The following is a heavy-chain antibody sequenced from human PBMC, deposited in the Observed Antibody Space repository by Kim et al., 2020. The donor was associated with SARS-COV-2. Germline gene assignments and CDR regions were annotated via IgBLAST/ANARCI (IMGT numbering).Heavy chain of an antibody. D-gene: IGHD2-2*02. Sequence: SETLSLTCAVYGGSFSGYYWSWIRQPPGKGLEWIGEINHSGSTNYNPSLKSRVTISVDTSKNQFSLKLSSVTAADTAVYYCARGSLVVPAAIVGRTLFNWFDAWGQGTLVTVSS. CDR2: INHSGST. CDR3: ARGSLVVPAAIVGRTLFNWFDA. CDR1: GGSFSGYY. J-gene: IGHJ5*02. V-gene: IGHV4-34*01.